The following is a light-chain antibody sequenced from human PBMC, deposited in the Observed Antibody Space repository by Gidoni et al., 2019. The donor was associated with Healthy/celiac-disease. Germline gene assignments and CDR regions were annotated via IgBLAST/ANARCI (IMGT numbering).Light chain of an antibody. CDR2: AAS. CDR1: QSISSY. V-gene: IGKV1-39*01. Sequence: DIQMTQSPSSLSASVGDRVTITCRASQSISSYLNWYQQKPGKAPKLLIYAASSLQSGVPSRFSGSGSGTDFTLTISSLQPEDFATYYCQLERFGQGTKVKIK. J-gene: IGKJ1*01. CDR3: QLER.